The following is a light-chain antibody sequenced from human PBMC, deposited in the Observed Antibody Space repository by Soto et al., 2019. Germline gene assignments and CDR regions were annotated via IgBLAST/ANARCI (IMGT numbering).Light chain of an antibody. CDR2: GAS. CDR1: QSISSSY. V-gene: IGKV3D-20*02. Sequence: EIVLTQSPGTLSLSPGKRATLSCRASQSISSSYLAWYQQRPGQAPRLLIYGASTRATGIPARFSGSGSGTEFTLTISSLQSEDFAVYYCQQRRNWPSGTFGQGTRLEIK. CDR3: QQRRNWPSGT. J-gene: IGKJ5*01.